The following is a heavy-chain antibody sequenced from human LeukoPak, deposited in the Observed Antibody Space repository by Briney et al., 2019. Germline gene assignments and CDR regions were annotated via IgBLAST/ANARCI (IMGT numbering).Heavy chain of an antibody. CDR2: IKPSGGST. J-gene: IGHJ4*02. V-gene: IGHV1-46*01. D-gene: IGHD2-2*01. CDR3: ARDCSSTSCRRDY. Sequence: GASVKVSCKAAGYTFTSDYMHWGRQVPGQGLEWLGIIKPSGGSTSYAQKFQGRVTMTRDTSTSTVYMELSSLRSEDTAVYYCARDCSSTSCRRDYWGQGTLVTVSS. CDR1: GYTFTSDY.